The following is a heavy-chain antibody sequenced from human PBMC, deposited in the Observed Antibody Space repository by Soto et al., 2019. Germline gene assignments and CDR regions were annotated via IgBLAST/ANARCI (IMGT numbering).Heavy chain of an antibody. Sequence: QVHLVQSGSDVEKPGASVKVSCKASGYSFTSYGIGWVRQVPGQGPEWMGWISPYNGRTNYAQSVKGRVVMTTDISTNTVYLELRSLRSDDSAIYYCGRCRTDSYARDVWGQGTKVTVSS. CDR3: GRCRTDSYARDV. J-gene: IGHJ6*02. D-gene: IGHD5-18*01. CDR1: GYSFTSYG. CDR2: ISPYNGRT. V-gene: IGHV1-18*01.